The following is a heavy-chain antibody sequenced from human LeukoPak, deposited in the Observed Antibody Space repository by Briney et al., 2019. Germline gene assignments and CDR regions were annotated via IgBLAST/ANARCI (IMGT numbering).Heavy chain of an antibody. V-gene: IGHV1-2*02. D-gene: IGHD2-15*01. Sequence: ASVKVSCKASGYTFTGYYMHWVRQAPGQGLEWMGWINPNSGGTNYAQKFQGRVTMTRDTSISTAYMELSRLRSDDTAVYYCARDRKVVVKYYFDYWGQGTLVTVSS. CDR1: GYTFTGYY. CDR3: ARDRKVVVKYYFDY. CDR2: INPNSGGT. J-gene: IGHJ4*02.